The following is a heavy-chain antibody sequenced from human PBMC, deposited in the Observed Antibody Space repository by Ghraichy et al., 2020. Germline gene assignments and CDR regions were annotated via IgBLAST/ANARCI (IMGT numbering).Heavy chain of an antibody. CDR3: ARRDSSGYYNH. D-gene: IGHD3-22*01. CDR2: VYYTGST. Sequence: ESLNISCTVSDGSISNYYWSWIRQPPGKGLEWIGFVYYTGSTNYNPSLKSRVTISVDTSKNQFSLKLSSVTAADTAVYYCARRDSSGYYNHWGQGTLVTVSS. J-gene: IGHJ5*02. CDR1: DGSISNYY. V-gene: IGHV4-59*01.